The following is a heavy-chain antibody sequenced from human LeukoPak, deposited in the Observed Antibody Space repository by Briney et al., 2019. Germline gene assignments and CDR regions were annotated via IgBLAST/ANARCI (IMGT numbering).Heavy chain of an antibody. D-gene: IGHD6-19*01. CDR2: ISGSGGST. J-gene: IGHJ6*02. V-gene: IGHV3-23*01. CDR1: GFTFSSYA. Sequence: GGSLRLSCSASGFTFSSYAMSRVRQAPGKGLEWVSAISGSGGSTYYADSVKGRFTISRDNSKNTLYLQMNSLRAEDTAVYYCAKDLRNSSGPRDYYYGMDVWGQGTTVTVSS. CDR3: AKDLRNSSGPRDYYYGMDV.